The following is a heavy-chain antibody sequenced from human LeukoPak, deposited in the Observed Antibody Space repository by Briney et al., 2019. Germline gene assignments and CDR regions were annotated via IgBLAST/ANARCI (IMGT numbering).Heavy chain of an antibody. V-gene: IGHV1-46*01. Sequence: ASVKVSCKASGYTFTSYYMHWVRLAPGEGLEWMGIINPSAGSTSYAQKFQGRVTMTRDMSTSTVYMELSSLRSEDTAVYYCARAGKSYYCSGGSCYSSDYFDYWGQGTLVTVSS. J-gene: IGHJ4*02. CDR1: GYTFTSYY. D-gene: IGHD2-15*01. CDR2: INPSAGST. CDR3: ARAGKSYYCSGGSCYSSDYFDY.